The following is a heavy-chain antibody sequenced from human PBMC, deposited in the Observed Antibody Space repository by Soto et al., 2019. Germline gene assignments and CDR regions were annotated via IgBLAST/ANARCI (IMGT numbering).Heavy chain of an antibody. Sequence: GESLKISCKGSGYSFTSYWIGWVRQMPGKGLEWMGIIYPGDSDTRYSPSFQGQVTISADKSISTAYLQWSSLKASDTAMYYCARHGHTVGYCSSTSCYGYYMDVWGKGTTVTVSS. V-gene: IGHV5-51*01. J-gene: IGHJ6*03. CDR1: GYSFTSYW. D-gene: IGHD2-2*01. CDR3: ARHGHTVGYCSSTSCYGYYMDV. CDR2: IYPGDSDT.